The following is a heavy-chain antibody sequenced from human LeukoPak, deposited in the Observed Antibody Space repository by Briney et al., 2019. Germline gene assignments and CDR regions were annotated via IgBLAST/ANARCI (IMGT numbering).Heavy chain of an antibody. V-gene: IGHV3-23*01. CDR1: GFTFNSYA. CDR3: ARHRSSWLIDY. CDR2: ISDSGGNT. J-gene: IGHJ4*02. Sequence: GGSLRLSCAASGFTFNSYAMSWVRQAPWERLQWVSGISDSGGNTYYADSVRGRFTISRDNSKNTLYLQMNSLRAEDTAVYYCARHRSSWLIDYWGQGTLATVSS. D-gene: IGHD6-6*01.